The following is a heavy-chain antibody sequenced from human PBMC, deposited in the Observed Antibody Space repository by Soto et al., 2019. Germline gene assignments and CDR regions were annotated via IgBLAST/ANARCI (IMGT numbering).Heavy chain of an antibody. CDR1: GFTFSSYA. CDR2: ISYDGSNK. J-gene: IGHJ6*02. Sequence: QVQLVESGGGVVQPGRSLRLSCAASGFTFSSYAMHWVRQAPGKGLEWVAVISYDGSNKYYADSVKGRFTISRDNSKNMLYLQMNSLRAEDTAVYYCARALDYSSSRGSYYYYYGMDVWGQGTTVTVSS. V-gene: IGHV3-30-3*01. CDR3: ARALDYSSSRGSYYYYYGMDV. D-gene: IGHD6-6*01.